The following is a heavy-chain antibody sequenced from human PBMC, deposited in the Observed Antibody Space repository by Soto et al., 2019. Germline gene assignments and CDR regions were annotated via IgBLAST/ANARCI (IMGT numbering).Heavy chain of an antibody. J-gene: IGHJ6*02. CDR2: INSDGSGT. V-gene: IGHV3-74*01. D-gene: IGHD2-8*01. CDR3: ARDRGCTNAVCYLPPEHYYYSYGMDV. CDR1: GSSFSSYW. Sequence: PGGSLRLSCAASGSSFSSYWMHWVRQAPGKGLVWVSRINSDGSGTSYADSVKGRFTISRDNAKNTLYLQMNSRRAEDTAVYYCARDRGCTNAVCYLPPEHYYYSYGMDVWGQGTTVTVSS.